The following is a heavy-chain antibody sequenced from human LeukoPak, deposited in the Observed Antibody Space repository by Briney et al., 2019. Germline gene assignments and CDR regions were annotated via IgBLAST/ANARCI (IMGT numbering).Heavy chain of an antibody. V-gene: IGHV3-23*01. J-gene: IGHJ4*02. CDR1: GFTFSTYI. CDR2: ITGSGGNT. CDR3: AWGYCNSINCYGFDH. D-gene: IGHD2-2*01. Sequence: PGGSLRLSCAASGFTFSTYIMSWVRQAPGKGLQWVSAITGSGGNTYYADSVKGRFTISRDNSKNTLYLRMNTLRAEDTAIYYCAWGYCNSINCYGFDHWGQGTLVTVSS.